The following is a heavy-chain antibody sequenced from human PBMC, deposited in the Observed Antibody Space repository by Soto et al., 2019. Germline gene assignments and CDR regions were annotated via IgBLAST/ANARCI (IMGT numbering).Heavy chain of an antibody. Sequence: SDTLSLTCSLSGCSLSSRNWWTSVRQAPRNALEWMGTISRDEASNFSPSLRGRVNISIDKSRKFFFLALNSVTAAATAIYFCATGNVDSLLESWGRGTLVTVSS. CDR1: GCSLSSRNW. CDR2: ISRDEAS. CDR3: ATGNVDSLLES. D-gene: IGHD2-21*02. V-gene: IGHV4-4*02. J-gene: IGHJ4*02.